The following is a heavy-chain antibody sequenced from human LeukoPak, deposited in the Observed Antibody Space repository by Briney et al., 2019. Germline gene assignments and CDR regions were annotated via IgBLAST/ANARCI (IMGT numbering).Heavy chain of an antibody. CDR3: ASRYSSSSYSYYYHYYMDV. Sequence: GASVKASCKASGGTFSSYAISWVRQAPGQGLEWMGGIIPIFGTANYAQKFQGRVTITADESTSTAYMELSSLRSEDTAVYYCASRYSSSSYSYYYHYYMDVWGKGTTVTVSS. V-gene: IGHV1-69*01. J-gene: IGHJ6*03. CDR1: GGTFSSYA. D-gene: IGHD6-6*01. CDR2: IIPIFGTA.